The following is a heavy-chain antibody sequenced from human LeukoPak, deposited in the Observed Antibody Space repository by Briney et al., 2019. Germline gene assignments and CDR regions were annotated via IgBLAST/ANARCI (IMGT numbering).Heavy chain of an antibody. Sequence: SSETLSLTRTVSGGSISSGDYYWSWIRQAPGKGLEWVSVIYSGGSTYYADSVKGRFTISRDNSKNTLYLQMNSLRAEDTAVYYCARGLAAAGDAFDIWGQGTMVTVSS. CDR1: GGSISSGDYY. CDR3: ARGLAAAGDAFDI. V-gene: IGHV3-53*01. D-gene: IGHD6-13*01. J-gene: IGHJ3*02. CDR2: IYSGGST.